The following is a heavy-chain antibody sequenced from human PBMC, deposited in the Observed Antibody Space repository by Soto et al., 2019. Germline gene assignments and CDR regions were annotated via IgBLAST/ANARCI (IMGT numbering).Heavy chain of an antibody. V-gene: IGHV3-74*01. CDR3: VRDIR. CDR2: INNDGSRI. CDR1: GFSFSSQW. Sequence: EVQLVESGGGLVQPGGSLRLYCAASGFSFSSQWMYWVRQSPGKGPVWVSYINNDGSRIGYADSVKGRFTISRDNAKNTLYLQLNSLRVEDTAVYYCVRDIRWGRGTLVTVSS. J-gene: IGHJ4*02.